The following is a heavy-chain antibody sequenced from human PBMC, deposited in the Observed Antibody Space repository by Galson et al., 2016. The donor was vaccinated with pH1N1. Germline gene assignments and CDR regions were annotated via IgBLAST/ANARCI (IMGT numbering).Heavy chain of an antibody. CDR1: GFTFSNYW. CDR3: TRKIGAD. D-gene: IGHD3-22*01. Sequence: SLRLSCAASGFTFSNYWMHWVRQVPGKGLEWVANIKQDGSEIHYMDSVKGRFTISRDNAKSSVYLQMNSLRAEDTAVYYCTRKIGADWGQGTLLTVSS. CDR2: IKQDGSEI. J-gene: IGHJ4*02. V-gene: IGHV3-7*01.